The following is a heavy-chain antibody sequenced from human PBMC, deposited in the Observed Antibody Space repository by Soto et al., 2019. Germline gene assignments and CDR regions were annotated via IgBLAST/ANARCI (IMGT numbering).Heavy chain of an antibody. CDR2: IYYSGST. D-gene: IGHD1-26*01. CDR1: GGSVSSGSYY. V-gene: IGHV4-61*01. J-gene: IGHJ4*02. Sequence: PSETLSLTCTVSGGSVSSGSYYWSWIRQPPGKGLEWIGYIYYSGSTNYNPSLKSRVTISVDTSKNQFSLKLSSVTAADTAVYYCARELRYSGSESSFDYWGQGTLVTVSS. CDR3: ARELRYSGSESSFDY.